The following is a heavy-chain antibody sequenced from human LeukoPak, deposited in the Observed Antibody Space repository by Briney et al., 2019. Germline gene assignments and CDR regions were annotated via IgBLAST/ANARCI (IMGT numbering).Heavy chain of an antibody. D-gene: IGHD5-12*01. V-gene: IGHV3-30*18. CDR1: GFTFSHSW. Sequence: GGSLRLSCAASGFTFSHSWMTWIRQAPGKGLEWVAVISYDGSNKYYADSVKGRFTISRDNSKNTLYLQMNSLRAEDTAVYYCAKGLGISGYEIDYWGQGTLVTVSS. J-gene: IGHJ4*02. CDR3: AKGLGISGYEIDY. CDR2: ISYDGSNK.